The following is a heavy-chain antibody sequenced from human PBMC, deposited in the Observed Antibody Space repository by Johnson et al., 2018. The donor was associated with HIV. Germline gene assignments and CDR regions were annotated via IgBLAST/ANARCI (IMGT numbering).Heavy chain of an antibody. D-gene: IGHD3-22*01. CDR1: GFAFRTYW. J-gene: IGHJ3*02. CDR3: ARDRGYWDALDI. V-gene: IGHV3-74*03. Sequence: MQLVESGGGLVQPGGSLRLSCAASGFAFRTYWMVWVRQVPGKRLVWVARIYNDGSRTTYEDSVRGRCTISRSNSKNTLYLRMNSLRAEDTAVYYCARDRGYWDALDIWGQGTMVTVSS. CDR2: IYNDGSRT.